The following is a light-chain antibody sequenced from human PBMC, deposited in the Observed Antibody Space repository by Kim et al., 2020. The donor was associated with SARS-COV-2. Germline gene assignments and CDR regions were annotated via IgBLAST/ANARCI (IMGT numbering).Light chain of an antibody. CDR3: SSYTSSSTVV. CDR2: DVT. J-gene: IGLJ2*01. CDR1: SSDVSGYNQ. Sequence: GQSISISFTGTSSDVSGYNQVSWYQQHPGKDPKLMIYDVTNRPSGVSHRFSGSKSANTASLTISGLQAEDEADYYCSSYTSSSTVVFGGGTQLTVL. V-gene: IGLV2-14*03.